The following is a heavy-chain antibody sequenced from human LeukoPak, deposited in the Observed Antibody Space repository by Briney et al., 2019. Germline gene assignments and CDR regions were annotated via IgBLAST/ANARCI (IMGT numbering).Heavy chain of an antibody. CDR1: GFTFSNYA. V-gene: IGHV3-23*01. CDR3: AKTWIFSNALDI. J-gene: IGHJ3*02. CDR2: ISGSGGST. D-gene: IGHD1-1*01. Sequence: GGSLRLSCAASGFTFSNYAMSWVRQAPGKGLEWVSGISGSGGSTYYADSVKGRFTISRDNSKNTLYLQMISLRAEDTAVYYCAKTWIFSNALDIWGQGTMVTVSS.